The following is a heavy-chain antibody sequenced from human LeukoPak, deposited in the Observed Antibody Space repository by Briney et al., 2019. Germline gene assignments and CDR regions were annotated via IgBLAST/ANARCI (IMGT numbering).Heavy chain of an antibody. J-gene: IGHJ4*02. V-gene: IGHV3-7*01. CDR2: IKKDGSEE. Sequence: PGGSLRLSCAASGFTLNSYLMSWVRQAPGRGLEWVANIKKDGSEESYLDSVKGRFTVSRDNAKNSLSLQMNSLSAEDTAVYFCARDAVWTGSYFDCWGQGTLVTVSS. D-gene: IGHD3/OR15-3a*01. CDR1: GFTLNSYL. CDR3: ARDAVWTGSYFDC.